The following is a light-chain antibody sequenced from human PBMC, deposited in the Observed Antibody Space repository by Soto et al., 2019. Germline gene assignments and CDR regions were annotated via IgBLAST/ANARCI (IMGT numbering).Light chain of an antibody. CDR3: HQYDSCPRT. CDR2: KAS. J-gene: IGKJ2*02. CDR1: QSIGSW. V-gene: IGKV1-5*03. Sequence: DIQLTQSPSTLSASLGDRVTITCRASQSIGSWLAWYQQKPGQAPRLLIYKASSVDSGVPSRFSGSGSGTEFTLTISSLQPDDFASYFCHQYDSCPRTLGLGPKLEIK.